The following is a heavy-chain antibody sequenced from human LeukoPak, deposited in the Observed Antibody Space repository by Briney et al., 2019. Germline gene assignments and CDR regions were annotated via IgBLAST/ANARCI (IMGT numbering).Heavy chain of an antibody. CDR2: IIPIFGTA. D-gene: IGHD1-26*01. V-gene: IGHV1-69*05. Sequence: SVKVSCKASGGTFSSYAISWVRQAPGQGLEWMGGIIPIFGTANYAQKFQGRVTITTDESTSTAYMELSSLRSEDTAVYYCARDRIVGATSDAFDIWGQGTMVTVSS. CDR1: GGTFSSYA. CDR3: ARDRIVGATSDAFDI. J-gene: IGHJ3*02.